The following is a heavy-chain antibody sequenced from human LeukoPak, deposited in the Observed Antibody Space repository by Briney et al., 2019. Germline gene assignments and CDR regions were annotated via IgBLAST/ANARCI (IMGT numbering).Heavy chain of an antibody. CDR1: GGSFSGYY. V-gene: IGHV4-34*01. J-gene: IGHJ4*02. Sequence: SGTLSLTCAVYGGSFSGYYWSWIRQPPGKGLEWIGEINHSGSTNYNPSLKSRVTISVDTSKNQFSLKLSSVTAADTAVYYCAGGFGGLDYWGQGTLVTVSS. CDR2: INHSGST. CDR3: AGGFGGLDY. D-gene: IGHD3-10*01.